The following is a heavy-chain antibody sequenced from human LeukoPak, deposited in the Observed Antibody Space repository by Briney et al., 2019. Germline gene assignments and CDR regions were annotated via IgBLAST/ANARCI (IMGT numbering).Heavy chain of an antibody. Sequence: PGGSLRLSCAASGFTFSSYEMNWVRQAPGKGLEWVSCISVSNTYIYYADSVQGRFTVSRDNAKNSLDLQMNNLRAEDTAVYYCARSLVGGIAVVDYWGQGTLVTVSS. CDR1: GFTFSSYE. D-gene: IGHD1-26*01. J-gene: IGHJ4*02. CDR2: ISVSNTYI. V-gene: IGHV3-21*01. CDR3: ARSLVGGIAVVDY.